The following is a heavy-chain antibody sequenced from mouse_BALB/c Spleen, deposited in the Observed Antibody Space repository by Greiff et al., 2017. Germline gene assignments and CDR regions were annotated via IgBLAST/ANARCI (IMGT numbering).Heavy chain of an antibody. J-gene: IGHJ3*01. CDR2: ISSGGGST. CDR1: GFTFSSYG. Sequence: EVKLMESGGDLVKPGGSLKLSCAASGFTFSSYGMSWVRQTPDKRLEWVAYISSGGGSTYYPDTVKGRFTISRDNAKNTLYLQMSSLKSEDTAMYYCARQLDSWFAYWGQGTLVTVSA. CDR3: ARQLDSWFAY. V-gene: IGHV5-12-1*01. D-gene: IGHD3-3*01.